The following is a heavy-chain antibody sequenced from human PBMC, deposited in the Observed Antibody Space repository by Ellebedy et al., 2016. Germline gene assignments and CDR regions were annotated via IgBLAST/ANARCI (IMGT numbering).Heavy chain of an antibody. CDR1: GFAFGDYA. J-gene: IGHJ4*02. CDR2: ISWDGSSV. D-gene: IGHD3-22*01. CDR3: AKDDGTMMVVLTLDS. Sequence: SLKISXAASGFAFGDYAMHWVRQTPGKGLEWVSGISWDGSSVAYADSVKGRFSMSRDNAKNSLYLEMNSLRAEDTALYFCAKDDGTMMVVLTLDSWGQGTQVTVSA. V-gene: IGHV3-9*01.